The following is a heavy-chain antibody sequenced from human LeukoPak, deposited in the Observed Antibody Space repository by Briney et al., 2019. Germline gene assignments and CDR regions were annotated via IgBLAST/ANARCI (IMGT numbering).Heavy chain of an antibody. D-gene: IGHD6-19*01. J-gene: IGHJ5*02. V-gene: IGHV4-34*01. Sequence: SETLSLTCAVYGGSFSGYYWSWIRQPPGKGLEWIGEINHSGSTNYNPSLKSRVTISVDTSKNQFSLKLSSVTAADTAVYYCARVAVAGIRYNWFDPWGQGTLVTVSS. CDR2: INHSGST. CDR1: GGSFSGYY. CDR3: ARVAVAGIRYNWFDP.